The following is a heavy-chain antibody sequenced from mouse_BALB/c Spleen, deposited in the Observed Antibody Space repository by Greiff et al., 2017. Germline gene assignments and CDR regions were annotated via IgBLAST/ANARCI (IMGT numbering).Heavy chain of an antibody. J-gene: IGHJ3*01. D-gene: IGHD3-2*01. Sequence: EVKLLESGPGLVKPSQSLSLTCSVTGYSITSGYYWNWIRQFPGNKLEWMGYISYDGSNNYNPSLKNRISITRDTSKNQFFLKLNSVTTEDTATYYCARDRDSSGYFAYWGQGTLVTVSA. CDR2: ISYDGSN. CDR1: GYSITSGYY. CDR3: ARDRDSSGYFAY. V-gene: IGHV3-6*02.